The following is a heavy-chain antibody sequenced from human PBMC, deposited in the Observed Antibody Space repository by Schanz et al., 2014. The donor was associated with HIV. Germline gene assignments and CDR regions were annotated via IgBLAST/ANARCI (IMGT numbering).Heavy chain of an antibody. J-gene: IGHJ4*03. CDR3: AKGQDWPGPQLDH. CDR1: GYTFASYG. CDR2: ISPYNGDR. V-gene: IGHV1-18*01. D-gene: IGHD3-9*01. Sequence: QVQLVQSGAGVKKPGASVKVSCKTSGYTFASYGITWVRQAPGQGLDWVGWISPYNGDRKYDQKFQGRVPLTTDTSTNTAYMELRSLRSDDTAVYYCAKGQDWPGPQLDHWGHGSLVIVSS.